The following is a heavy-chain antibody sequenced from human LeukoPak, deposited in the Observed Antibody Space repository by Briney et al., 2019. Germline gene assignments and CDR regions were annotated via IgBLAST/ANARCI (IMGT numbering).Heavy chain of an antibody. CDR2: INHSGST. Sequence: SETPSLTCAVYGGSFSGYYWSWIRQPPGKGLEWIGEINHSGSTNYNPSLKSRVTISVDTSKNQFSLKLSSVTAADTAVYYCARPPYSSSWEFDPWGQGTLVTVSS. CDR3: ARPPYSSSWEFDP. D-gene: IGHD6-13*01. V-gene: IGHV4-34*01. J-gene: IGHJ5*02. CDR1: GGSFSGYY.